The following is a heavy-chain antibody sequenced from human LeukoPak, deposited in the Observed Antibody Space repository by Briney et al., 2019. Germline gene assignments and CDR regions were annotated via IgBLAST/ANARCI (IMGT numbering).Heavy chain of an antibody. CDR1: GGTFSSCA. Sequence: GASVKVSCKASGGTFSSCAISWVRQAPGQGLEWMGGIIPIFGTANYAQKFQGRVTITADESTSTAYMELSSLRSEDTAVYYCANQLRFLGYYYYGMDVWGQGTTVTVSS. CDR3: ANQLRFLGYYYYGMDV. D-gene: IGHD3-3*01. V-gene: IGHV1-69*13. CDR2: IIPIFGTA. J-gene: IGHJ6*02.